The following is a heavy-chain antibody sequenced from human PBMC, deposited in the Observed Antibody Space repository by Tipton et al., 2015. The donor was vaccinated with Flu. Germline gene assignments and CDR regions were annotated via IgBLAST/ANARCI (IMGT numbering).Heavy chain of an antibody. CDR2: IYTNTNT. J-gene: IGHJ5*02. V-gene: IGHV4-61*02. CDR1: GGSISRGSYY. CDR3: ARGGWEPHGGWFDP. D-gene: IGHD1-26*01. Sequence: TLSLTCTVSGGSISRGSYYYNWIWQPAGEGLEWIGRIYTNTNTNYKASLKSRVTISIDRSKNQFSLTLKSMTTADTAVFYCARGGWEPHGGWFDPWGQGILVTVSS.